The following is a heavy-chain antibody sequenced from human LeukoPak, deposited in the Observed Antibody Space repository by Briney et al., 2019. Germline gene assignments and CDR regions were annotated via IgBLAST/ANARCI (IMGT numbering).Heavy chain of an antibody. V-gene: IGHV4-34*01. Sequence: PSETLSLTCAVYGGSFSGYYWSWIRQPPGKGLEWIGEINHSGSTNYNPSLKSRVTISVDTSKNQFSLKLSSVTAADTAVYYCARALVVVTAGPPYYYYYGMDVWGQGTTVTVSS. CDR3: ARALVVVTAGPPYYYYYGMDV. CDR1: GGSFSGYY. CDR2: INHSGST. D-gene: IGHD2-21*02. J-gene: IGHJ6*02.